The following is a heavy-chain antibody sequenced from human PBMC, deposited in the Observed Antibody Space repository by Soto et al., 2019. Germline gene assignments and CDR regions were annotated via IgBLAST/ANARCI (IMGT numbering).Heavy chain of an antibody. CDR1: GYTFTSYG. J-gene: IGHJ6*02. V-gene: IGHV1-18*01. CDR3: ARGGFYDSSGARNYYYYGMNV. Sequence: ASVKVSCKASGYTFTSYGINWVRQAPGQGLEWLGWISAYDGYTNYAQILQGRVSMTTDTSTKTAYMELRSLRSDDTAMYYCARGGFYDSSGARNYYYYGMNVWGQGTPVTVSS. D-gene: IGHD3-22*01. CDR2: ISAYDGYT.